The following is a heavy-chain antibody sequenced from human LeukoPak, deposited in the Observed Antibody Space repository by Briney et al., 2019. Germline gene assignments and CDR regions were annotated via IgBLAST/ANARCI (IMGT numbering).Heavy chain of an antibody. J-gene: IGHJ4*02. D-gene: IGHD3-10*01. CDR1: GFTFSSYA. CDR2: INQDASEK. Sequence: GGSLRLSCAASGFTFSSYAMHWVRQGPGKGLEWVANINQDASEKYYVESVKGRFAISRDNAKNSLYLQMNSLRAEDTAVYYCASYYYGSGTSFGYWGQGTLVTVSS. CDR3: ASYYYGSGTSFGY. V-gene: IGHV3-7*01.